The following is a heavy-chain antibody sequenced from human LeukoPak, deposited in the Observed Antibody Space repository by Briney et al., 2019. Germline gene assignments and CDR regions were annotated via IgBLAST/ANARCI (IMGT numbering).Heavy chain of an antibody. J-gene: IGHJ1*01. CDR2: IYHSGST. CDR3: ARGGDASGHYYFEYFQH. Sequence: SETLSLTCTVSGYSISSGYYWGWIRQPPGKGLEWIGNIYHSGSTYYNPSLKSRVTISVDTSKNQFSVKLSSVTAADTAVYYCARGGDASGHYYFEYFQHWGQGTLVTVSS. V-gene: IGHV4-38-2*02. D-gene: IGHD3-22*01. CDR1: GYSISSGYY.